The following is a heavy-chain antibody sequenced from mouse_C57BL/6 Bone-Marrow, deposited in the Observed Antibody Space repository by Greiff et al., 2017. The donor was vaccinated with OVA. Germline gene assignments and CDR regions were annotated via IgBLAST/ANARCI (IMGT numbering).Heavy chain of an antibody. V-gene: IGHV1-81*01. CDR1: GYTFTSYG. CDR2: IYPRSGNT. D-gene: IGHD5-5*01. J-gene: IGHJ3*01. CDR3: ARSYLSWFAY. Sequence: VHLVESGAELARPGASVKLSCKASGYTFTSYGISWVKQRTGQGLEWIGEIYPRSGNTYYNEKFKGKATLTADKSSSTAYMELRSLTSEDSAVYFCARSYLSWFAYWGQGTLVTVSA.